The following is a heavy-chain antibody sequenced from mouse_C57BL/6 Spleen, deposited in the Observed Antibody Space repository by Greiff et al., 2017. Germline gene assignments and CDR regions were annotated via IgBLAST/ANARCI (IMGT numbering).Heavy chain of an antibody. V-gene: IGHV3-6*01. CDR2: ISYDGSN. Sequence: ESGPGLVKPSQSLSLTCSVTGYSIPSGYYWNWIRQFPGNKMEWMGYISYDGSNNYNPSLKNRISITRNTSKNQFFLNLISVTTEDTATYYCARFYYDYDGFAYWGQGTLVTVSA. CDR1: GYSIPSGYY. D-gene: IGHD2-4*01. CDR3: ARFYYDYDGFAY. J-gene: IGHJ3*01.